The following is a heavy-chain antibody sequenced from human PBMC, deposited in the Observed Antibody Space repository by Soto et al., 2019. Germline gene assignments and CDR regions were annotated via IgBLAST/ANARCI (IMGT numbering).Heavy chain of an antibody. D-gene: IGHD3-22*01. CDR3: ARRHYYDSSGYSQNFDY. J-gene: IGHJ4*02. CDR2: ISDSGST. V-gene: IGHV4-4*02. CDR1: GGSISSSDW. Sequence: WETLSLTCAVSGGSISSSDWWRWVRQPPGKGLEFIGEISDSGSTNYNPSLKSRVTVSMDKSKSHFSLKLTSVTAADTALYYCARRHYYDSSGYSQNFDYWGQGTLVTVSS.